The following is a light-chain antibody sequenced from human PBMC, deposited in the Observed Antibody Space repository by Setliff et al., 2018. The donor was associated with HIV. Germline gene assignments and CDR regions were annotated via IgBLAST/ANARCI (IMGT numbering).Light chain of an antibody. Sequence: QSALAQPASVSGSPGQSITVSCTGTTNDVGNYNYVSWYQQHPGKAPKLMIYDVTNRPSGVSNRFSGSKSANTASLTTSGLQAEDEADYYCSSYASSGTLMVFGTGTKGTVL. CDR3: SSYASSGTLMV. CDR1: TNDVGNYNY. V-gene: IGLV2-14*03. CDR2: DVT. J-gene: IGLJ1*01.